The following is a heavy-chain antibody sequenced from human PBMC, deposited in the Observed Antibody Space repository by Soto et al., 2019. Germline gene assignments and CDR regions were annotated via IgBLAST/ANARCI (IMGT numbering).Heavy chain of an antibody. CDR1: GGSVSSGGYY. V-gene: IGHV4-61*08. CDR3: ARAGSYRYFDY. J-gene: IGHJ4*02. D-gene: IGHD3-10*01. CDR2: IYYSGST. Sequence: QVQLQESGPGLVKPSETRSLTCSVSGGSVSSGGYYWSWIRQPPGKGLEWIGCIYYSGSTDYNPSLKSRVTMSLDKSKNQFSLKLNSVTAADTAVYFCARAGSYRYFDYWGQGTLVTVSS.